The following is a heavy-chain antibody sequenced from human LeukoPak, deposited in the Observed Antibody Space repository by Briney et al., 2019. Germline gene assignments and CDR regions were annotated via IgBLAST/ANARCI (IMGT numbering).Heavy chain of an antibody. CDR1: GFTFSSYG. CDR2: IWYDGSNK. Sequence: GRSLRLSCAASGFTFSSYGMHWVRQAPGKGLEWVAVIWYDGSNKYYADSVKGRFTISRDNSKNTLYLQMNSLRAEDTAVYYCAREHSSGWDDYWGQGTLVTVSS. CDR3: AREHSSGWDDY. D-gene: IGHD6-19*01. V-gene: IGHV3-33*01. J-gene: IGHJ4*02.